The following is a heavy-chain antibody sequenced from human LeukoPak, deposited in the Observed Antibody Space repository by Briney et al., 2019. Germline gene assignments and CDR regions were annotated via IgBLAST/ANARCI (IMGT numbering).Heavy chain of an antibody. Sequence: PSETLSLTCAVYGGSFSGYYWSWIRQPPGKGLEWIGYIYYSGSTNYNPSLKSRVTISVDTSKNQFSLKLSSVTAADTAVYYCARVDSNNWYDSRGYFDYWGQGTLVTVSS. CDR2: IYYSGST. J-gene: IGHJ4*02. V-gene: IGHV4-59*01. CDR1: GGSFSGYY. CDR3: ARVDSNNWYDSRGYFDY. D-gene: IGHD6-13*01.